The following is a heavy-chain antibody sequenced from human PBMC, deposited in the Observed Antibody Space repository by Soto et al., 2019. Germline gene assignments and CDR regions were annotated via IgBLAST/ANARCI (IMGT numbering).Heavy chain of an antibody. V-gene: IGHV3-23*01. CDR2: ISGSGVST. Sequence: PGGSLRLSCAASGFTFSSYAMNWVRQAPGKGLEWLSHISGSGVSTYYADSVKGRFTISRDNSKNTLYLDIESLRVDDTAVYYCAKAGGSSNWYFFLDPWGQGTLVTVSS. J-gene: IGHJ5*02. CDR3: AKAGGSSNWYFFLDP. D-gene: IGHD6-13*01. CDR1: GFTFSSYA.